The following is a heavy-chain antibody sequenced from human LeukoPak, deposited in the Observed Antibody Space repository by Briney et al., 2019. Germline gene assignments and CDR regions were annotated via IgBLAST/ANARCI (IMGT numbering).Heavy chain of an antibody. D-gene: IGHD3-22*01. CDR1: GASISSRNYC. CDR3: ARHGSGSTVIAGEKGLDY. CDR2: IYYSGST. Sequence: PSETLSLTCPVSGASISSRNYCWGWIRQPPGKGLEWIGSIYYSGSTYYNPSLKSRVTISVDTSKNQFSLKLSSVTAADTAVFYCARHGSGSTVIAGEKGLDYWGHATLVTVSS. V-gene: IGHV4-39*01. J-gene: IGHJ4*01.